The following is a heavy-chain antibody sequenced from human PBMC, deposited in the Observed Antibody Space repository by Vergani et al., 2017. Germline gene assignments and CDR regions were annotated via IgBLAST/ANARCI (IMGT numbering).Heavy chain of an antibody. J-gene: IGHJ4*02. D-gene: IGHD3-10*01. V-gene: IGHV3-48*04. CDR1: GFTFSSYS. CDR3: ARGYYGSGSYYNRAGY. CDR2: ISSSSSTI. Sequence: EVQLVESGGGLVQPGGSLRLSCAASGFTFSSYSMNWVRQAPGKGLEWVSYISSSSSTIYYADSVKGRFTSSRDNSKNSLYLQMNSLRAEDTAVYYCARGYYGSGSYYNRAGYWGQGTLVTVSS.